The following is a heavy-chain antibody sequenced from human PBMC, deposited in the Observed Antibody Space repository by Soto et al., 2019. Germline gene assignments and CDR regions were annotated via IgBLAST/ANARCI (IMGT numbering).Heavy chain of an antibody. V-gene: IGHV3-23*01. Sequence: VGSLRLSCAASGFTFSSYAMSWARQAPGKGLEWVSSIGVSSDAYYADSVTGRFTISRDNSRNTLYLQMNSLRAEDTAVYYCAHNYFFASWGQGTLVTVSS. CDR3: AHNYFFAS. J-gene: IGHJ4*02. CDR2: IGVSSDA. CDR1: GFTFSSYA.